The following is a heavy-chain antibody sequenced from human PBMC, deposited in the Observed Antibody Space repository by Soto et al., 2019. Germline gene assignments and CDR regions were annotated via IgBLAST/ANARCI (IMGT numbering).Heavy chain of an antibody. Sequence: PGGSLRLSCAASGFAFSAYTMDWVRQAPGRGLEWVSSISSTSSYIYYADSLKGRFTISRDNAKNSLYLQMNSLRAEDTAVYYCARAGDNYYYYYMDVWGKGTTVTVSS. CDR2: ISSTSSYI. J-gene: IGHJ6*03. D-gene: IGHD3-16*01. CDR3: ARAGDNYYYYYMDV. CDR1: GFAFSAYT. V-gene: IGHV3-21*01.